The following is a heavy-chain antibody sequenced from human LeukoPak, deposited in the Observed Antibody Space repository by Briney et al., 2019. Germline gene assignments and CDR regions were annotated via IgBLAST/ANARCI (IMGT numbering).Heavy chain of an antibody. CDR1: GYTFTDYY. D-gene: IGHD2-8*02. Sequence: ASVKVSCKASGYTFTDYYLHWVRQAPGQGLEWMGWINPNSGDTNYAQKFQGRVTMTRDTSISTASMELSRLRSDDTAVYYCARAVLSFWDAFDIWGQGAMVTVSS. CDR3: ARAVLSFWDAFDI. CDR2: INPNSGDT. V-gene: IGHV1-2*02. J-gene: IGHJ3*02.